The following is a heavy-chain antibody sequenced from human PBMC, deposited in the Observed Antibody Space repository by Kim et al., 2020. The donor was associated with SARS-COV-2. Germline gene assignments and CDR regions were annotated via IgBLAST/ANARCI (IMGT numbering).Heavy chain of an antibody. CDR3: ARGRGHYCSSTSCLLDYFDY. CDR2: IYPGDSDT. V-gene: IGHV5-51*01. CDR1: GYSFTSYW. D-gene: IGHD2-2*01. Sequence: GESLKISCKGSGYSFTSYWIGWVRQMPGKGLEWMGIIYPGDSDTRYSPSFQGQVTISADKSISTAYLQWSSLKASDTAMYYCARGRGHYCSSTSCLLDYFDYWGQGTLVTVSS. J-gene: IGHJ4*02.